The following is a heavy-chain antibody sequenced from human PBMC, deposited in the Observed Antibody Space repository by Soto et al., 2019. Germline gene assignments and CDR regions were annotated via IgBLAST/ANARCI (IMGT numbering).Heavy chain of an antibody. CDR2: ISSSTYST. CDR3: ARGFIAASYYYYMDV. J-gene: IGHJ6*03. V-gene: IGHV3-21*01. CDR1: GFIFTSYT. D-gene: IGHD6-13*01. Sequence: EVQLVESGGGLVKPGGSLTLSCAGSGFIFTSYTMIWVRQAPGKGLEWVSSISSSTYSTLYADSVKGRFTISRDNAKNSLYLQMNSRRVEDTAVYYCARGFIAASYYYYMDVWGKGAPVTVSS.